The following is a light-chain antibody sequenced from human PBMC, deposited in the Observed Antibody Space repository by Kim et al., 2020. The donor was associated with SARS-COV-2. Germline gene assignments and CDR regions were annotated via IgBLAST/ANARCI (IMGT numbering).Light chain of an antibody. CDR2: DAS. CDR1: QTVSTY. CDR3: QQRKNWPLT. V-gene: IGKV3-11*01. J-gene: IGKJ4*01. Sequence: SLSQGERAALSCRASQTVSTYLAWYQQKPGQAPRLLIYDASNRATGIPARFSGSGSGTDFTLTISSLEPEDFAVYYCQQRKNWPLTFGGGTKLEI.